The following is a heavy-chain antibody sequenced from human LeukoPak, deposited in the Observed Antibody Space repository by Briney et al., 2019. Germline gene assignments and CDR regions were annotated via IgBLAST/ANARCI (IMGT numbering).Heavy chain of an antibody. CDR3: ARDTNYYGSGSYSGY. CDR1: GYTFTGYY. V-gene: IGHV1-2*02. J-gene: IGHJ4*02. CDR2: INPYSGGT. D-gene: IGHD3-10*01. Sequence: ASVKVSCKASGYTFTGYYMHWVRQAPGQGLEWMGWINPYSGGTNYAQKFQGRVTMTRDTSITTAYMELTRLTSDDTAVYYCARDTNYYGSGSYSGYWGQGTLVTVSS.